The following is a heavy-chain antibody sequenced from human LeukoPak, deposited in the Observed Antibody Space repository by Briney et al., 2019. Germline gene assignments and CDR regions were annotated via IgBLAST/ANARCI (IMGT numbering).Heavy chain of an antibody. D-gene: IGHD1-14*01. J-gene: IGHJ4*02. CDR2: IKQDGSEK. V-gene: IGHV3-7*01. CDR1: GFTFSNTW. Sequence: GGSLRLSCAASGFTFSNTWMSWVRQAPGKGLEWVANIKQDGSEKYYVDSVKGRFTISRDNAKNSLYLQMNSLRAEDTAVYYCARDARTLRGYFDYWGQGSLVTVSS. CDR3: ARDARTLRGYFDY.